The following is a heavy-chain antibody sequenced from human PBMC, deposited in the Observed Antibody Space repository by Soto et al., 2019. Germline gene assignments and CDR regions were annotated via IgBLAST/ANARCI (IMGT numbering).Heavy chain of an antibody. V-gene: IGHV6-1*01. CDR2: TFYRSKWYN. CDR3: ARAGRTMFGLVPHFDY. CDR1: GDSVPSHSAA. D-gene: IGHD3-3*01. Sequence: SQTLSLTCAISGDSVPSHSAAWNWIRQSPSRGLEWLGRTFYRSKWYNDYALSVKSRMTIIPDTPKNQFSLQLNSVTPEDAAVYYCARAGRTMFGLVPHFDYWGQGTLVTVCS. J-gene: IGHJ4*02.